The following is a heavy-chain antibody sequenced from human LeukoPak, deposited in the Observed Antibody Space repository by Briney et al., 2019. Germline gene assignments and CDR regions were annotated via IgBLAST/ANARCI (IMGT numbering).Heavy chain of an antibody. CDR2: INHSGST. CDR3: ARGGDYYDSSGLAQLDY. V-gene: IGHV4-34*01. Sequence: SETLSLTCAVYGGSFSGYYWSWIRQPPGKGLEWIGEINHSGSTNYNPSLKSRVTISVDTSKNQFSLKLSSETAADTAVYYCARGGDYYDSSGLAQLDYWGQGTLVTVSS. D-gene: IGHD3-22*01. CDR1: GGSFSGYY. J-gene: IGHJ4*02.